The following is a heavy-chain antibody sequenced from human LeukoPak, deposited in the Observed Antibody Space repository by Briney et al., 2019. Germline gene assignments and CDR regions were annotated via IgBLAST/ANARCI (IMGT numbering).Heavy chain of an antibody. J-gene: IGHJ6*03. CDR3: ARRARDYGDYRPAYYMDV. D-gene: IGHD4-17*01. Sequence: SETLSLTCAVSGGSFSGYYWSWIRQPPGKGLEWIGEINHSGSTNYNPSLKSRVTISVDTSKNQFSLKLSSVTAADTAVYYCARRARDYGDYRPAYYMDVWGKGTTVTISS. V-gene: IGHV4-34*01. CDR2: INHSGST. CDR1: GGSFSGYY.